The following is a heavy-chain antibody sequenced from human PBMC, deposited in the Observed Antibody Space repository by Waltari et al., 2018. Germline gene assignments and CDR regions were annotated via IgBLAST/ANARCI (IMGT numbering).Heavy chain of an antibody. D-gene: IGHD2-15*01. CDR2: VCGDGKT. Sequence: QLQLQESGPGLVKPSGTLSLTCTVSGDSMTSTDCWSWVRQPPRKGLEWVGQVCGDGKTNYNPSFAGRVAVSLDTSINQFSLRVTSATAADTAVYYCARDRGRGLYLDSWGQGTLVTVSP. CDR3: ARDRGRGLYLDS. CDR1: GDSMTSTDC. V-gene: IGHV4-4*02. J-gene: IGHJ4*01.